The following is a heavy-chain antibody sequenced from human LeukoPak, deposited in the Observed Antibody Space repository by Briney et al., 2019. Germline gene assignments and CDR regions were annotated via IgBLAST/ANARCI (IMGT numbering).Heavy chain of an antibody. CDR3: AKEMSGSYFVFFDY. J-gene: IGHJ4*02. CDR2: IIPIFGTA. V-gene: IGHV1-69*13. CDR1: GGTFSSYA. D-gene: IGHD1-26*01. Sequence: SVKVSCKASGGTFSSYAISWVRQAPGQGLEWMGGIIPIFGTANYAQKFQGRVTIAADESTSTAYMELSSLRSEDTAVYCCAKEMSGSYFVFFDYWGQGTLVTVSS.